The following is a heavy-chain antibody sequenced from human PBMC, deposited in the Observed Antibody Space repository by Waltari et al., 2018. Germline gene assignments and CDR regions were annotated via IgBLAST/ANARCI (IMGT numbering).Heavy chain of an antibody. CDR1: GGTFSSYA. CDR3: ASHYYDSSGYYQEYFQH. V-gene: IGHV1-69*13. D-gene: IGHD3-22*01. CDR2: IIPIFGTA. J-gene: IGHJ1*01. Sequence: QVQLVQSGAEVKKPGSSVKVSCKASGGTFSSYAISWVRQAPGQGLEWMGGIIPIFGTANYAQKFQGRVTITADESTSTAYMELSSLRSEDTAVYYCASHYYDSSGYYQEYFQHWGQGTLVIVSS.